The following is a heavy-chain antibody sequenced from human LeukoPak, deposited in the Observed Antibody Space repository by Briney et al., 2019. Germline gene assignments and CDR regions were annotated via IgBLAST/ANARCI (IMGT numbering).Heavy chain of an antibody. V-gene: IGHV3-23*01. Sequence: GGSLRLSCVVSGITLSNYGMSWVRQAPGKGLEWVSGISESGGGTNYADSVKGRFSISRDNAKNTVYLQMNSLRAEDTAVYYCARQADSSGYEGFDYWGQGTLVTVSS. D-gene: IGHD3-22*01. CDR1: GITLSNYG. J-gene: IGHJ4*02. CDR3: ARQADSSGYEGFDY. CDR2: ISESGGGT.